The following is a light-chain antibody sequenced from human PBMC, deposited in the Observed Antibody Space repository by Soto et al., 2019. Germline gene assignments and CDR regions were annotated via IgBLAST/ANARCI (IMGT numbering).Light chain of an antibody. CDR1: QSVSSY. V-gene: IGKV3-11*01. CDR2: DAS. Sequence: EIVLTQSPATLSLSPGERATLSCRASQSVSSYLAWYQQKPGQAPRLLIYDASNRATGIPPRFSGSGSGTDFTLTISSLEPEDFAANYCQHRSNWSYTFGQGTKLEIK. J-gene: IGKJ2*01. CDR3: QHRSNWSYT.